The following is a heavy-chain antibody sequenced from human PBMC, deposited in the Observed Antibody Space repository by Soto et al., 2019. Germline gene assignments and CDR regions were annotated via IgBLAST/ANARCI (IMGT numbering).Heavy chain of an antibody. CDR1: GYTFTNYG. V-gene: IGHV1-18*01. Sequence: ASVKVSCKASGYTFTNYGISWVRQAPGQRLEWMGWINGGNGDTKYSQKFQGRVTINPDTSKNQFSLQLNSVTPEDTAVYYCARDSGYDPYFDYWGQGTLVTVSS. CDR2: INGGNGDT. CDR3: ARDSGYDPYFDY. D-gene: IGHD5-12*01. J-gene: IGHJ4*02.